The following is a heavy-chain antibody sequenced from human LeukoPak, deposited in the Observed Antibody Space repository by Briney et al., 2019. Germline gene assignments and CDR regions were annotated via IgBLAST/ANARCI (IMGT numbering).Heavy chain of an antibody. CDR3: ARVFPSPTVTVDY. CDR1: GFTFSSYW. D-gene: IGHD4-17*01. J-gene: IGHJ4*02. CDR2: INSDGSST. Sequence: GGSLRLSCAASGFTFSSYWTHWVRQAPGKGLVWVSRINSDGSSTSYADSVKGRFTISRDNAKNTLYLQMNSLRAEDTAVYYCARVFPSPTVTVDYWGQGTLVTVSS. V-gene: IGHV3-74*01.